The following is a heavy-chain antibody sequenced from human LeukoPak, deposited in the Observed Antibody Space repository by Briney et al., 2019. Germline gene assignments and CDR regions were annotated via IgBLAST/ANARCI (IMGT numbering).Heavy chain of an antibody. CDR3: ARDWWYGDYSIGDN. CDR2: ISAYNGNT. Sequence: GASVKVSCKASGYTFTRYGISWVRQAPGQGLEWMGWISAYNGNTNYAQKLQGRVTMTTDTPTSTVYMELRSLRSDDTAIYYCARDWWYGDYSIGDNWGQGTLVTVSS. V-gene: IGHV1-18*01. J-gene: IGHJ4*02. CDR1: GYTFTRYG. D-gene: IGHD4-17*01.